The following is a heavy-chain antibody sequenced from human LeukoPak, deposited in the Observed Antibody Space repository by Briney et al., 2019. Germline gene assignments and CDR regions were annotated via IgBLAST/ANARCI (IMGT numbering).Heavy chain of an antibody. V-gene: IGHV4-59*01. J-gene: IGHJ4*02. Sequence: SETLSPTCTVSGGSISSYYWSWIRQPPGKGLEWIGYIYYSGSTNYNPPLKSRVTISVDTSKNQFSLKLSSVTAADTAVYYCARDGLYSYGYSYFDYWGQGTLVTVSS. CDR2: IYYSGST. CDR1: GGSISSYY. CDR3: ARDGLYSYGYSYFDY. D-gene: IGHD5-18*01.